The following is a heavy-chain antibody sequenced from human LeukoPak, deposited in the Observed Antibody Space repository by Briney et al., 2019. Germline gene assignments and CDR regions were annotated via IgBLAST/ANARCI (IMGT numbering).Heavy chain of an antibody. D-gene: IGHD6-13*01. Sequence: GGSLRLSCAASGFTFSSYSMNWVRQAPGKGLEWVSYISSSSSTIYYADSVKGRFTISRDNAKNSLYLQMNSLRAEDTAVYYCARVGQQLVNGCDPWGEGTGDTVST. CDR2: ISSSSSTI. CDR3: ARVGQQLVNGCDP. J-gene: IGHJ5*02. V-gene: IGHV3-48*01. CDR1: GFTFSSYS.